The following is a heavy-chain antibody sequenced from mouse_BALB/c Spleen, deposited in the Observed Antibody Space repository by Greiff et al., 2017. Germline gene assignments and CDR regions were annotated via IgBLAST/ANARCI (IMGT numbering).Heavy chain of an antibody. J-gene: IGHJ2*01. D-gene: IGHD2-4*01. Sequence: EVQLQESGAELVKPGASVKLSCTASGFNIKDTYMHWVKQRPEQGLEWIGRIDPANGNTKYDPKFQGKATITADTSSNTAYLQLSSLTSEDTAVYYCARADYDGRLDYWGQGTTLTVSS. CDR2: IDPANGNT. CDR1: GFNIKDTY. V-gene: IGHV14-3*02. CDR3: ARADYDGRLDY.